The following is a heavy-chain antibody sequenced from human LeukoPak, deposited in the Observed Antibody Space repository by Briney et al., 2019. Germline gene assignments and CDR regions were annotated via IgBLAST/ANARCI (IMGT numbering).Heavy chain of an antibody. CDR1: GNSISSGDNY. V-gene: IGHV4-39*07. J-gene: IGHJ4*02. Sequence: PSQTLSLTCTVSGNSISSGDNYWGWIRQPPGKGLEWIGSIYYSGSTYYNPSLKSRVTISVDTSKNQFSLKLSSVTAADTAVYYCARNIAAAGDFYFDYWGQGTLVTVSS. CDR2: IYYSGST. D-gene: IGHD6-13*01. CDR3: ARNIAAAGDFYFDY.